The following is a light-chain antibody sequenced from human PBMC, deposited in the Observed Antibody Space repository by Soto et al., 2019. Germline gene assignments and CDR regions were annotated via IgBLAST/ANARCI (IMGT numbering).Light chain of an antibody. CDR3: SSFTSSSSLDVV. J-gene: IGLJ2*01. CDR1: SSDVGGYDY. V-gene: IGLV2-14*01. CDR2: EVS. Sequence: QSVLTQPASVSGSPGQSITISCTGTSSDVGGYDYVSWYQQHPGKAPKLIIYEVSNRPSGVSYRFSGSKSGSTASLTISGLQAEDEADYSCSSFTSSSSLDVVFGGGTKLTVL.